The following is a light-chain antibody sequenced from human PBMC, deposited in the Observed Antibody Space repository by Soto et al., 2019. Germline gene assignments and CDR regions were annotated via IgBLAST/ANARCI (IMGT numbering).Light chain of an antibody. CDR2: AAS. Sequence: DIQLTQSPSSVSASVGDRVTITCRASQDISTRLAWYQQKPGTAPKLLIYAASTSGSGAPSRFSGSGSGTDFSLTVSSLQSEDFATYFCQQAHTFPWTFGQGTKVDIK. V-gene: IGKV1-12*01. CDR1: QDISTR. CDR3: QQAHTFPWT. J-gene: IGKJ1*01.